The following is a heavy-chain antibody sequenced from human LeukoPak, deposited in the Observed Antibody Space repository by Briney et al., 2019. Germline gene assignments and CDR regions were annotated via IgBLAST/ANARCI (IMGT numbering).Heavy chain of an antibody. Sequence: GGSLRLSCAASGFTFSSYWMHWVRQAPGKGLVWVSRINSDGSSIAYADSVQGRFTISRDNAKNTLYLQVSSLSVEDTAVYYCARETSTGKYPQNVPDYWGQGTLVTVSS. D-gene: IGHD2-8*02. CDR2: INSDGSSI. CDR3: ARETSTGKYPQNVPDY. CDR1: GFTFSSYW. V-gene: IGHV3-74*01. J-gene: IGHJ4*02.